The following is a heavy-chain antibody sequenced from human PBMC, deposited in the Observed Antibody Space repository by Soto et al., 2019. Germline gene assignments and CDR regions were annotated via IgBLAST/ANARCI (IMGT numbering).Heavy chain of an antibody. CDR2: TNSDGSST. D-gene: IGHD3-10*01. V-gene: IGHV3-74*01. Sequence: EVQLVESGGGLVQPGGSLRLSCAASGFTFSSYWMHWVRQAPGKGLVWVSRTNSDGSSTSYADSVKGRFTISRDNAKNTLYLQMNGLRAEDRAVYYCHMVRGVKRVLDAFDIWGQGTMVTVSS. J-gene: IGHJ3*02. CDR3: HMVRGVKRVLDAFDI. CDR1: GFTFSSYW.